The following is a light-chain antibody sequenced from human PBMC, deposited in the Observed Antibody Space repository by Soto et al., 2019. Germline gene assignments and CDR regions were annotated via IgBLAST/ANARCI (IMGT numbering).Light chain of an antibody. V-gene: IGLV2-23*01. CDR1: SSAVGSYRL. Sequence: QSVRTPPVSVSGSPGQSITISCTGSSSAVGSYRLVSWYQCHPGKVPKLSIYEGNKRPSGVSNRFSGSEPGNTASLTISGLQAEDEADYYCCSSAPSRTVVFGTGTKVTVL. CDR3: CSSAPSRTVV. J-gene: IGLJ1*01. CDR2: EGN.